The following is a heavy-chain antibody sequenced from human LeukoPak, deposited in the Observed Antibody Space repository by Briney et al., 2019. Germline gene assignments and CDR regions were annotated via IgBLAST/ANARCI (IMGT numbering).Heavy chain of an antibody. V-gene: IGHV4-31*03. CDR2: IYYSGST. CDR3: ARDVDPQF. J-gene: IGHJ4*02. Sequence: SETLSLTCTVSGGSINSGGYYWSWIRQHPGKGLEWIGYIYYSGSTYYNPSLKSRVTISVDTSKNQFFLNLSSVTAADTAVYYCARDVDPQFWGQGVLVTVSS. CDR1: GGSINSGGYY. D-gene: IGHD5-12*01.